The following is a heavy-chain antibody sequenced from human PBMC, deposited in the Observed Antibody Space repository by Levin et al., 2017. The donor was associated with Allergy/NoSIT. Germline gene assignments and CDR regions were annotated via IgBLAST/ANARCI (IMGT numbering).Heavy chain of an antibody. Sequence: SQTLSLTCTVSSGSFSSYFWSWIRQSPGKGLEWIGYMYSSGSTSYNPSLKSRVTISVDTSKNQCSLKLSSVTAADTAVYYCARGPDSKKLGYWGQGTPVTVSS. D-gene: IGHD6-13*01. CDR3: ARGPDSKKLGY. J-gene: IGHJ4*02. CDR2: MYSSGST. V-gene: IGHV4-59*01. CDR1: SGSFSSYF.